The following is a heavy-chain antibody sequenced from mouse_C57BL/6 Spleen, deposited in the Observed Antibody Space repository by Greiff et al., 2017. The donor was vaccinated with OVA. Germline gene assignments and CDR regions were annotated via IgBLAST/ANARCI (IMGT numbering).Heavy chain of an antibody. Sequence: EVKLQESGPGLVKPSQSLSLSCSVTGYSITSGYYWNWIRQFPGNKLEWMGYISYDGSNNYNPSLKNRISITRDTSKNQFFLKLNSVTTEDTATYYCARGGFLGYFDYWGQGTTLTVSS. V-gene: IGHV3-6*01. D-gene: IGHD4-1*01. CDR1: GYSITSGYY. CDR2: ISYDGSN. CDR3: ARGGFLGYFDY. J-gene: IGHJ2*01.